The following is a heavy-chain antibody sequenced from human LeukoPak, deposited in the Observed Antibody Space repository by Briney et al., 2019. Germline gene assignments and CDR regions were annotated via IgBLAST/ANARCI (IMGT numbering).Heavy chain of an antibody. V-gene: IGHV1-69*05. J-gene: IGHJ4*02. CDR1: GGTFSSYA. D-gene: IGHD2-15*01. CDR2: IIPIFGTA. CDR3: ASRDTYCSGGSCYSDFDY. Sequence: SVKVSCKASGGTFSSYAISWVRQAPGQGLEWMGGIIPIFGTANYAQQFQGRVTITTDESTSTAYMELSSLRSEDTAVYYCASRDTYCSGGSCYSDFDYWGQGTLVTVSS.